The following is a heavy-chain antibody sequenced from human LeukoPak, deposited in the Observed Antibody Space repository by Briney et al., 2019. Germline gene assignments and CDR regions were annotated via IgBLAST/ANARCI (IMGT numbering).Heavy chain of an antibody. CDR3: RRDGFSSMH. Sequence: GGSLRLSCAASGFTFSNAWMSWVRQAPGKGLEWVGRVKSNTDGGTIDYAAPVKGRFTIPRDDSKNTMYLQINSLKTEDTAVYYCRRDGFSSMHWGQGTLVTVSS. CDR1: GFTFSNAW. CDR2: VKSNTDGGTI. D-gene: IGHD5-24*01. J-gene: IGHJ4*02. V-gene: IGHV3-15*01.